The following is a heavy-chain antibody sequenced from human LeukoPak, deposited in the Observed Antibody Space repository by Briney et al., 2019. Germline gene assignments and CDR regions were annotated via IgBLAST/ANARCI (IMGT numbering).Heavy chain of an antibody. J-gene: IGHJ4*02. D-gene: IGHD3-22*01. CDR1: GFTFSTYA. V-gene: IGHV3-23*01. CDR3: TSSYYGRGDY. CDR2: ISGNGGNT. Sequence: GGSLRLSCAASGFTFSTYAMSWVRQAPGKGLEWVSGISGNGGNTYYADSVKGRFTISRDNSKNTLYLQMNSLRSEDTAIYYCTSSYYGRGDYWGQGTLVTVSS.